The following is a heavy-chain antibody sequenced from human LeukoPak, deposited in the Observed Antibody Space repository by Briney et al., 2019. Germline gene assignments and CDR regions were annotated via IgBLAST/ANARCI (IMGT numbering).Heavy chain of an antibody. CDR2: INTDGSST. CDR1: GFTFSSYW. V-gene: IGHV3-74*01. J-gene: IGHJ5*02. Sequence: GGSLRLSCAASGFTFSSYWMHWVRQAPGKGLVWVSRINTDGSSTSYADSVKGRFTVSRDNAKNTLYLQMNSLRAEDTAVYYCARVMVPATDNWFDPWGQGTLVTVSS. CDR3: ARVMVPATDNWFDP. D-gene: IGHD2-15*01.